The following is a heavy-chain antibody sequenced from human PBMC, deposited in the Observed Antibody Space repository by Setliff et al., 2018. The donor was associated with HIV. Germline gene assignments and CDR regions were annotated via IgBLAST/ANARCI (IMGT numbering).Heavy chain of an antibody. CDR3: AKDGYSDYLNSYFDY. CDR2: IKADGGTM. D-gene: IGHD4-17*01. V-gene: IGHV3-48*02. J-gene: IGHJ4*02. CDR1: GFIFDTYP. Sequence: PGGSLRLSCVASGFIFDTYPMNWVRQAPGKGLEWVSYIKADGGTMYDADSVVGRFTISRDNAKNSLYLQMNSLREEDTAVYYCAKDGYSDYLNSYFDYWGQGTLVTVSS.